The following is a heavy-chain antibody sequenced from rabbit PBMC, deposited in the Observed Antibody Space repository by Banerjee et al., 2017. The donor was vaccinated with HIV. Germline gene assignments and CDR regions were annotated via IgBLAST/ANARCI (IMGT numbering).Heavy chain of an antibody. J-gene: IGHJ6*01. D-gene: IGHD8-1*01. CDR1: GFDFSSYYY. CDR3: ARGGVGTTYPYGGMDL. CDR2: IDTGSRGYT. V-gene: IGHV1S45*01. Sequence: QEQLKETGGGLVQPGGSLTLSCKASGFDFSSYYYMCWVRQAPGKGLEWIACIDTGSRGYTWYASWAKGRFTISKTSSTTVTLQMTSLTAADTATYFCARGGVGTTYPYGGMDLWGQGTLVTVS.